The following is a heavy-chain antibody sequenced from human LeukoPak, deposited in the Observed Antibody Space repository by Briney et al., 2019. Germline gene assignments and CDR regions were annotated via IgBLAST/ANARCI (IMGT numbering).Heavy chain of an antibody. CDR3: AREGYCSSTSCRFGGNYYYYYMDV. Sequence: SETLSLTCTVSGGSISSYYWSWIRQLAGKGLEWIGRIYTSGSTNYNPSLKSRVTISVDTSKNQFSLKLSSVTAADTAVYYCAREGYCSSTSCRFGGNYYYYYMDVWGKGTTVTISS. D-gene: IGHD2-2*01. J-gene: IGHJ6*03. V-gene: IGHV4-4*07. CDR1: GGSISSYY. CDR2: IYTSGST.